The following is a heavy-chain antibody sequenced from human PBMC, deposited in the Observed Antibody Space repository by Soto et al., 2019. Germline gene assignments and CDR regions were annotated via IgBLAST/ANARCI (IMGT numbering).Heavy chain of an antibody. CDR2: IYYSGST. D-gene: IGHD3-3*01. V-gene: IGHV4-30-4*01. CDR1: GGSISSGDYY. CDR3: ARVRNYDFWSGYP. Sequence: QVQLQESGPGLVKPSQTLSLTCTVSGGSISSGDYYWSWIRQPPGKGLEWIGYIYYSGSTYYNPSLKSRVTISEDTSKNQFSLKLSSVTAADTAVYYCARVRNYDFWSGYPWGQGTLVTVSS. J-gene: IGHJ5*02.